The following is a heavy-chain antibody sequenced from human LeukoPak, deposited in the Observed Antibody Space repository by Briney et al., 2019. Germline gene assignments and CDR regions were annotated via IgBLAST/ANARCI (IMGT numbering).Heavy chain of an antibody. Sequence: GGSLRLSCAASGFTFSSYSMDWVRQAPGKGLEWVSSISSSSSYIYYADSVKGRFTISRDNAKNSLYLQMNGLRAEDTAVYYCARESLGSNDAFDIWGQGTMVTVSS. CDR2: ISSSSSYI. CDR3: ARESLGSNDAFDI. CDR1: GFTFSSYS. J-gene: IGHJ3*02. D-gene: IGHD3-10*01. V-gene: IGHV3-21*01.